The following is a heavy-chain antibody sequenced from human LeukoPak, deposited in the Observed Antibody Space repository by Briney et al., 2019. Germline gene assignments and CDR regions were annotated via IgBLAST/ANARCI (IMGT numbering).Heavy chain of an antibody. CDR2: IYSGGST. Sequence: GGSLRLSCAASGFTVSSNYMSWVRQAPGKGLEWVSVIYSGGSTYYADSVKGRFTISRDNSKNTLYLQMNSLRAEDTAVYYCAGSSSWYPRLGWFDPWGQGTLVTVSS. J-gene: IGHJ5*02. CDR3: AGSSSWYPRLGWFDP. CDR1: GFTVSSNY. V-gene: IGHV3-53*01. D-gene: IGHD6-13*01.